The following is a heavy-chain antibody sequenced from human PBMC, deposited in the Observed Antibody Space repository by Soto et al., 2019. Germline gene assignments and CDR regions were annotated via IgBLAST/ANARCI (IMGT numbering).Heavy chain of an antibody. V-gene: IGHV3-23*01. J-gene: IGHJ3*02. CDR3: ARRAFGSSRSFDI. Sequence: GWSLRLSCTCSVFAFISHPMSWVRQAPERGLEWVSGISDGGDLTYNADSVRGRFTISRDNSKNTLFLQMNSLRVEDTAVYYCARRAFGSSRSFDIWGQGTMVTV. D-gene: IGHD6-6*01. CDR1: VFAFISHP. CDR2: ISDGGDLT.